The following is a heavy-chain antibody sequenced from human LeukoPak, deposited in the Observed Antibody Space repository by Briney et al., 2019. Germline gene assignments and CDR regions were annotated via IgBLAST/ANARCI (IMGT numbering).Heavy chain of an antibody. V-gene: IGHV3-7*03. D-gene: IGHD4-17*01. Sequence: PGGSLRLSCAASGFMFSSNWMSWVRLAPGKGLEWVANIKEDGTETYYVDSVKGRFTISRDNAKNSLYLQMNSLRAEDTAVYYCAREEITVTLDYWGQGTLVTVSS. CDR1: GFMFSSNW. CDR2: IKEDGTET. CDR3: AREEITVTLDY. J-gene: IGHJ4*02.